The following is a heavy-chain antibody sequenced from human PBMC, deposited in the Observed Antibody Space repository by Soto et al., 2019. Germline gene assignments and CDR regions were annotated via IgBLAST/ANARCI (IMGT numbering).Heavy chain of an antibody. V-gene: IGHV3-23*01. J-gene: IGHJ5*02. CDR3: AKDAVYNDGLWLMDS. CDR1: GFTISTFA. Sequence: GGSLRLSCVASGFTISTFAMTWVRQAPGKGLESVCGITGSGGTIHYADSVKGRFTISKDNSKNLLYLQMDYLRDEDTAVYYCAKDAVYNDGLWLMDSWGQGTPVTVSS. CDR2: ITGSGGTI. D-gene: IGHD2-21*01.